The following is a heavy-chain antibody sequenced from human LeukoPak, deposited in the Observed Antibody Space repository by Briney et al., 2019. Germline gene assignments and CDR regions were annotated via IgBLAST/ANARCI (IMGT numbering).Heavy chain of an antibody. V-gene: IGHV4-39*01. CDR1: GDSISSGLYY. CDR3: ARVWYYYYAMDV. J-gene: IGHJ6*02. CDR2: IYDSGPT. Sequence: SETLSLTCTVSGDSISSGLYYRGWVRQPPGKGLEWIGSIYDSGPTDYNPSLKSRVTISEDTPKNQFSLRLRSVTAADTAVYYCARVWYYYYAMDVWGQGTTVTVSS.